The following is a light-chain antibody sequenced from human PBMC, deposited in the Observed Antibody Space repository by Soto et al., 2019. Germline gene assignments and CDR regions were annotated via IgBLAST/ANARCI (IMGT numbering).Light chain of an antibody. CDR3: PYEDSSPSAVV. J-gene: IGLJ2*01. Sequence: QSVLTQPPSVSGAPGQRVTISCTGSSSNIGAGYDVHWYQQLPGTAPKLLIYGNSKRPSGVPDRFSGSKSGTSASLAITGLPADDAAYYCCPYEDSSPSAVVFGGGTKLTVL. CDR1: SSNIGAGYD. CDR2: GNS. V-gene: IGLV1-40*01.